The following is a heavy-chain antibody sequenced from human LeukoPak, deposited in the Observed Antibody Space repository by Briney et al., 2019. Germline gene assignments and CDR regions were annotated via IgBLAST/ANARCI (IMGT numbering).Heavy chain of an antibody. Sequence: PSETLSLTCAVYGGSFSGYYWSWIRQPQGKGLEWIGEINHSGSTNYNPSLKSRVTISVDTSKNQFSLKLSSVTAADTAVYYRARDMWFRDYWGQGTLVTVSS. CDR1: GGSFSGYY. CDR2: INHSGST. D-gene: IGHD2-21*01. V-gene: IGHV4-34*01. CDR3: ARDMWFRDY. J-gene: IGHJ4*02.